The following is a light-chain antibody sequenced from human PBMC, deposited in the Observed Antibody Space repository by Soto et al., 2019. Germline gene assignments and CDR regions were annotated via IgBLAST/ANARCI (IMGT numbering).Light chain of an antibody. CDR1: SSDVGGYNY. Sequence: QSALTQPASVSGSPGQSITISCTGTSSDVGGYNYVSWYQQQPGKAPKLMIYDVSNRPSGVSNRFSGSKSGNTASLTISGLQSEDEADYYFSSYTSSSTLVFGGRTKVTVL. V-gene: IGLV2-14*01. CDR3: SSYTSSSTLV. CDR2: DVS. J-gene: IGLJ2*01.